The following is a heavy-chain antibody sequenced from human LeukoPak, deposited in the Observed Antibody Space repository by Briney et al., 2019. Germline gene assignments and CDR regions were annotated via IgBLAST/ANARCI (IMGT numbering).Heavy chain of an antibody. D-gene: IGHD5-12*01. J-gene: IGHJ2*01. CDR3: ARDSSGYDSGWYFDL. CDR1: GGSISPYY. V-gene: IGHV4-59*01. CDR2: IHYSGRT. Sequence: KPSETLSLTCTVSGGSISPYYWNWIRQPPGKGLEWIGYIHYSGRTDYNPSLNSRVTITVDTSKSQFSLRLTSVTAADTAVYYCARDSSGYDSGWYFDLWGRGTLVTVSS.